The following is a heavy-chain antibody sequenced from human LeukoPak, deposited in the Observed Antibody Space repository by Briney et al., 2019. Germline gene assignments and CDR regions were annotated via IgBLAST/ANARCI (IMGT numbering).Heavy chain of an antibody. CDR1: GGSISSGSYY. CDR2: IYPSGST. V-gene: IGHV4-61*02. Sequence: SETLSLTCTVSGGSISSGSYYWSWIRQPAGKGLECLGRIYPSGSTNYNPSLKSRVTISMNKSKNQFSLKLTSVTAADTAVYYCARMVGWGARRYYYYYMDVWGKGTTVTISS. J-gene: IGHJ6*03. D-gene: IGHD1-26*01. CDR3: ARMVGWGARRYYYYYMDV.